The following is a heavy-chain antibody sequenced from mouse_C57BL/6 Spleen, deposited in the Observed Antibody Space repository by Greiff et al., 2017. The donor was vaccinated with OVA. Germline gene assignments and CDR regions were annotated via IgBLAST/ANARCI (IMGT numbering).Heavy chain of an antibody. CDR1: GYTFTDYY. CDR3: ARRGRPYFDY. J-gene: IGHJ2*01. Sequence: VHVKQSGPELVKPGASVKISCKASGYTFTDYYMNWVKQSHGKSLEWIGDINPNNGGTSYNQKFKGKATLTVDKSSSTAYMELRSLTSEDSAVYYCARRGRPYFDYWGQGTTLTVSS. CDR2: INPNNGGT. V-gene: IGHV1-26*01.